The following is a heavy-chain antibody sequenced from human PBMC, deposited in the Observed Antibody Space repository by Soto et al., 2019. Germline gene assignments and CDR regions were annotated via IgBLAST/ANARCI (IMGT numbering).Heavy chain of an antibody. J-gene: IGHJ6*02. Sequence: EVQLVESGGGLVQPGRSLRLSCAASGFTFDDYAMHWVRQAPGKGLEWVSGISWNSGSIGFADSVKGRFTISRDNAKNSLYLLMNSLRAEDTALYYCAKDSSGDIVYGMDVWGQGTTVTVSS. D-gene: IGHD5-12*01. CDR2: ISWNSGSI. V-gene: IGHV3-9*01. CDR3: AKDSSGDIVYGMDV. CDR1: GFTFDDYA.